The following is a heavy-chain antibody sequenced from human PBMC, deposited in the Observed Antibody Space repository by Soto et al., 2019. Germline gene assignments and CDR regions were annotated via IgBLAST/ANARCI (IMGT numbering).Heavy chain of an antibody. CDR3: VREVFEAGRGHFGC. J-gene: IGHJ4*02. V-gene: IGHV3-30-3*01. Sequence: QVQVVESGGGVVQPGGSLRLSCAASGVTFSPSAMHWVRQAPGKGLEWMAAISYGGNTEYYADYVKGRFTVSRDISESTLYLTMYVLRTEDTAVYYCVREVFEAGRGHFGCWAQGTLVSVSS. CDR1: GVTFSPSA. CDR2: ISYGGNTE. D-gene: IGHD6-13*01.